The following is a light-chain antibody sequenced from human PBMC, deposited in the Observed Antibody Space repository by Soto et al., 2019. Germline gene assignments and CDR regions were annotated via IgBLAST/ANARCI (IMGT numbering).Light chain of an antibody. V-gene: IGLV1-40*01. Sequence: QSVLTQPPSVSGTPGQRVTISCTGSSSNIGAGYDVHWYQQLPGTAPKLLISGNSNRPSGVPDRFSGSKYGTSASLAITGLQAEDDADYYCQFYGRSRSGRVFGTGTKLTVL. CDR2: GNS. CDR3: QFYGRSRSGRV. CDR1: SSNIGAGYD. J-gene: IGLJ1*01.